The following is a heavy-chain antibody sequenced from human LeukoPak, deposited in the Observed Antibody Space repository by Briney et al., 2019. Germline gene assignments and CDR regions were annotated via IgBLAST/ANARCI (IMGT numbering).Heavy chain of an antibody. CDR3: ARPLGTTVVTPDY. CDR1: GFTFSSYS. Sequence: GGSLRLSCAASGFTFSSYSMNWVRQAPGKGLEWVSSISSSSSYIYYADSVKGRFTISRDNAKNSLYLQMNSLRAEDTAVYYCARPLGTTVVTPDYWGQGTLVTVSS. D-gene: IGHD4-23*01. V-gene: IGHV3-21*01. J-gene: IGHJ4*02. CDR2: ISSSSSYI.